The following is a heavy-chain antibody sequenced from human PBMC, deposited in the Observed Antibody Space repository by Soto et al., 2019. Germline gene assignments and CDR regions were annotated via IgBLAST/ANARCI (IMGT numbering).Heavy chain of an antibody. V-gene: IGHV4-34*01. CDR1: GGSFSGYY. D-gene: IGHD4-17*01. J-gene: IGHJ6*03. CDR3: ARGVDYGDKNSFYYYYMDV. CDR2: INHSGST. Sequence: SETLSLTCAVYGGSFSGYYWSWIRQPPGKGLEWIGEINHSGSTNYNPSLKSRVTISVDTSKNQFSLKLSSVTAADTAVYYCARGVDYGDKNSFYYYYMDVWGKGTTVTVSS.